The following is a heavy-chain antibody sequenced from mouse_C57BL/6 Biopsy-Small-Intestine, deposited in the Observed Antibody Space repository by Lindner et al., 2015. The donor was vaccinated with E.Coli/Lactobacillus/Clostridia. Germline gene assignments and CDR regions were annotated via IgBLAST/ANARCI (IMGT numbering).Heavy chain of an antibody. CDR3: VRDYGGTQQETDVFDV. V-gene: IGHV14-4*02. CDR2: FSPKTGGS. CDR1: GYTFTDYY. J-gene: IGHJ3*02. D-gene: IGHD1-1*02. Sequence: SVKVSCKVSGYTFTDYYLHGLRQAPGQGLEWMGWFSPKTGGSSHAPKFQGRVNMTRDTSMNTAYMELSGLRSDDTAVYYCVRDYGGTQQETDVFDVWGQGDNGHRLF.